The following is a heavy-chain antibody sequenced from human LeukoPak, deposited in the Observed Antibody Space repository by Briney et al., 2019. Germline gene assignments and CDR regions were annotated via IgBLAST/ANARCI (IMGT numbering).Heavy chain of an antibody. CDR1: GHSFSNHW. J-gene: IGHJ5*02. CDR2: IYPGDSDT. CDR3: ARHTATEGIDP. D-gene: IGHD5-12*01. Sequence: GESLKISCKGSGHSFSNHWIGWVRQMPGKGLEWVGIIYPGDSDTRYSPSFQGQVTISADKSISTAYLQWSSLKASDTAMYYCARHTATEGIDPWGQGTLVTVSS. V-gene: IGHV5-51*01.